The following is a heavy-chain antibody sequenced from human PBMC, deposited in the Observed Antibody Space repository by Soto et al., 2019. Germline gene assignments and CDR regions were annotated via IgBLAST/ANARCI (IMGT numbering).Heavy chain of an antibody. CDR2: IIPIFGSA. D-gene: IGHD2-15*01. Sequence: SVKVSCKAPGGTLSSYAINWVRQAPGQGLEWMGGIIPIFGSANYAPKFQGRVTISADESTSTAYMEVSSLRSEDTAVYYCAGTREIPYSMDVWGQGTTVTVSS. J-gene: IGHJ6*02. CDR3: AGTREIPYSMDV. V-gene: IGHV1-69*13. CDR1: GGTLSSYA.